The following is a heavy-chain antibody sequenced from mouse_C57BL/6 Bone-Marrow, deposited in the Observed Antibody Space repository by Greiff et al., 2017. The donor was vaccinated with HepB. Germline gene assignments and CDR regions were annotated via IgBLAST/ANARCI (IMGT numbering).Heavy chain of an antibody. CDR1: GFNIKNTY. D-gene: IGHD1-1*01. CDR2: IEPANGNT. J-gene: IGHJ4*01. Sequence: EVQLQQSVAELVRPGASVKLSCTASGFNIKNTYMHWVKQRPEQGLEWIGRIEPANGNTKNAPKFQGKATITADTSSNTAYLQLSSLTSEDTPIYYCSPLPYYYGSSDYAMDDWGQGTSVTVSS. V-gene: IGHV14-3*01. CDR3: SPLPYYYGSSDYAMDD.